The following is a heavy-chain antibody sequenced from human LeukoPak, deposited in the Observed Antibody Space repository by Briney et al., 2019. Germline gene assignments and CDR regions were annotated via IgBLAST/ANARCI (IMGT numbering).Heavy chain of an antibody. CDR3: TREDDSSGYRPFDI. CDR2: INPNSGGT. Sequence: ASVKVSCKASGYTFTGYYIHWVRQAPGQGLEWMGRINPNSGGTNYAQKFQGRVTMTRDTSISTAYMDLSSLRSDDTTVYYCTREDDSSGYRPFDIWGQGTMVAVSS. CDR1: GYTFTGYY. D-gene: IGHD3-22*01. J-gene: IGHJ3*02. V-gene: IGHV1-2*06.